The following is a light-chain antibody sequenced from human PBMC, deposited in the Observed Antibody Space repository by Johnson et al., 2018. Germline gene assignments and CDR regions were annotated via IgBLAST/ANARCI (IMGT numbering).Light chain of an antibody. V-gene: IGLV1-51*02. J-gene: IGLJ1*01. CDR2: ENN. Sequence: QSVLTQTPSVSAAPGQKVTISCSGSSSNIGNNYVSWYQQLPGTAPKLLIYENNKRPSGIPDRFYGSKSGTSATLGITGLQTGDEADYYCGTWDSSLSAGNVFGTGTKVTVL. CDR1: SSNIGNNY. CDR3: GTWDSSLSAGNV.